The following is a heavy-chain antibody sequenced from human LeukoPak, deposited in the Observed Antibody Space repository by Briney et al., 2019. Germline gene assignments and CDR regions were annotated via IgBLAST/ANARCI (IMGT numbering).Heavy chain of an antibody. V-gene: IGHV4-59*01. Sequence: SETLSLTCTVSGGAISSYYWSWIWQPPGQGLEWIGYIYYIGSTNYNPSLKSRVTISVDTSKNQFSLKLSSVTAADTAVYYCARLGGGQLRFDPWGQGTLVTVSS. CDR2: IYYIGST. J-gene: IGHJ5*02. D-gene: IGHD6-6*01. CDR3: ARLGGGQLRFDP. CDR1: GGAISSYY.